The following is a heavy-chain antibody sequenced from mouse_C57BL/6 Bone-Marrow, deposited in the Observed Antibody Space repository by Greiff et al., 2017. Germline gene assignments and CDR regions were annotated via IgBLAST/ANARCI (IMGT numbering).Heavy chain of an antibody. Sequence: QVQLKQSGAELVKPGASVKLSCKASGYTFTSYWMQWVKQRPGQGLEWIGEIDPSDSYTNYNQKFKGKATLTVDTSSSTAYMQLSSLTSEDSAVSYCARDSNAMDYWGQGTSVTVSS. CDR2: IDPSDSYT. CDR3: ARDSNAMDY. V-gene: IGHV1-50*01. CDR1: GYTFTSYW. J-gene: IGHJ4*01.